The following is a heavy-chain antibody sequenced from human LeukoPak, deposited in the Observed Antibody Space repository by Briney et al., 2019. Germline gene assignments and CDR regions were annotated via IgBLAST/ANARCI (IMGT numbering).Heavy chain of an antibody. D-gene: IGHD3-3*01. Sequence: GGSLRLSCAASGFTFSSYAMSWVRQAPGKGLEWASAISGSGGSTYYADSVKGRFTISRDNSKNTLYLQMNSLRAEDTAVYYCAYYDFWSGLGGYFDYWGQGTLVTVSS. J-gene: IGHJ4*02. CDR3: AYYDFWSGLGGYFDY. V-gene: IGHV3-23*01. CDR1: GFTFSSYA. CDR2: ISGSGGST.